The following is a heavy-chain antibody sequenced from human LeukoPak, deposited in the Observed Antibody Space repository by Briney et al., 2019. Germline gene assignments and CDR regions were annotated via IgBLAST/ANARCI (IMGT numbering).Heavy chain of an antibody. CDR1: GFTVSSNY. D-gene: IGHD6-13*01. V-gene: IGHV3-66*01. CDR2: IYSGGST. Sequence: SGGSLRLSCAASGFTVSSNYMSWVRQAPGKGLEWVSVIYSGGSTYYADSVKGRFTISRDNSKNTLYLQMNSLRAEDTAVYYCARVRQHYYYYMDVWGKGTTVTVSS. CDR3: ARVRQHYYYYMDV. J-gene: IGHJ6*03.